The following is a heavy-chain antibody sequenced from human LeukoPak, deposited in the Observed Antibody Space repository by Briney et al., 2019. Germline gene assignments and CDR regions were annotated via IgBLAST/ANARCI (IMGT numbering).Heavy chain of an antibody. Sequence: SETLSLTCTVSGGSISSYYWSWLRQPPGKGLEWIGYIYYSGSTNCNPSLKSRVTISVDTSKNQFSLKLSSVTAADTAVYYCARSMASGNWFDPWGQGTLVTVSS. CDR2: IYYSGST. V-gene: IGHV4-59*01. J-gene: IGHJ5*02. CDR3: ARSMASGNWFDP. D-gene: IGHD3-10*01. CDR1: GGSISSYY.